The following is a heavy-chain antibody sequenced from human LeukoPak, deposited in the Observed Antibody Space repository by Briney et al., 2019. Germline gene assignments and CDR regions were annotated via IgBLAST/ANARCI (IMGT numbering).Heavy chain of an antibody. Sequence: LAGGSLRLSCAASGFTFSSSWMSWVRQTPEKGLEWVANIKRDGSEKYYLDSVEGRFTISRDNAKNSLYLQMNSLRAEDTAVYYCARVGYYYDSSGESRNFDYWGQGTLVTVSS. V-gene: IGHV3-7*01. CDR2: IKRDGSEK. CDR3: ARVGYYYDSSGESRNFDY. CDR1: GFTFSSSW. D-gene: IGHD3-22*01. J-gene: IGHJ4*02.